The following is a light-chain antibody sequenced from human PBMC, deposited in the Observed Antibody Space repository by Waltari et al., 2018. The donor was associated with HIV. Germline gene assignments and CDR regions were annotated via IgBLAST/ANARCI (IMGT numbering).Light chain of an antibody. J-gene: IGLJ1*01. CDR2: DDR. CDR3: QVWDSSSNQYV. Sequence: SYVLTQAPSVSVAPGQTAKITCGGKNIGGKSVHWYQQMPGQAPMLVLYDDRDRASGIPERFSGSSSGNTATLTISRVEVGDEADYYCQVWDSSSNQYVFGSGTKVTVL. V-gene: IGLV3-21*02. CDR1: NIGGKS.